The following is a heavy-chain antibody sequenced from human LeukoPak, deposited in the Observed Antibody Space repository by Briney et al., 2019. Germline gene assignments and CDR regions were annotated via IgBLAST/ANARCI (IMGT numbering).Heavy chain of an antibody. CDR3: ARGLLAAPGIDY. V-gene: IGHV3-21*01. J-gene: IGHJ4*02. CDR2: ISSNSSYL. CDR1: GFTFSSYS. D-gene: IGHD6-13*01. Sequence: GGSLRLSCAASGFTFSSYSMNWVRQAPGKGLEWVSSISSNSSYLYYADSVKGRFTISRDNAKNSVYLQMNSLRAEDAAVYYCARGLLAAPGIDYWGPGALVTVSS.